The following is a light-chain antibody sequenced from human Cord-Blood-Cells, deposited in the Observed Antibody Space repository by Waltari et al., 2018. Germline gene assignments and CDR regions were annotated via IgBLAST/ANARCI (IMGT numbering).Light chain of an antibody. CDR1: SSDVGSSKL. CDR2: EGS. V-gene: IGLV2-23*01. CDR3: CSYAGSSTWV. Sequence: QSALTQPASVSGSPGQSITISCTGTSSDVGSSKLVSWYQQPPGKAPKLMIYEGSKRPSGVSNRFSGSKSGNTASLTISGLQAEDEADYYCCSYAGSSTWVFGGGTKLTVL. J-gene: IGLJ3*02.